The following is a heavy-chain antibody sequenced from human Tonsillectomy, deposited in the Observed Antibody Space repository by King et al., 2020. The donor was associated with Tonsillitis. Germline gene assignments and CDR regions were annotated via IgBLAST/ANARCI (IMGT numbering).Heavy chain of an antibody. CDR1: GYTFTDYY. CDR3: ARESAVARTASNYYYYYGRDV. D-gene: IGHD2-21*02. Sequence: VQLVESGAEVKKPGASVKVSCKSSGYTFTDYYIHWVRQAPGQGLEWMGWIHPNSGGTNYARRFQGRVTMTRDRSFSTAYMALSRLRSDDTAVYYCARESAVARTASNYYYYYGRDVGGQGTTNTVPS. J-gene: IGHJ6*02. CDR2: IHPNSGGT. V-gene: IGHV1-2*02.